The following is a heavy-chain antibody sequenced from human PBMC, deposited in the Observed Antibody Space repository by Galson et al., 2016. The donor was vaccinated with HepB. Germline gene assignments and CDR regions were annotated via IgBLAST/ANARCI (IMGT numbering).Heavy chain of an antibody. Sequence: SVKVSCKASGGTLSDYGVSWVRQAPGQGLQWMGGLIPLSGTADYAQEFQGRVTISADESTGTAYMELSSLTSKDTAVYYCARESPIGPYFYYATDVWGPGATVTVSS. CDR1: GGTLSDYG. D-gene: IGHD5-24*01. V-gene: IGHV1-69*13. CDR2: LIPLSGTA. CDR3: ARESPIGPYFYYATDV. J-gene: IGHJ6*02.